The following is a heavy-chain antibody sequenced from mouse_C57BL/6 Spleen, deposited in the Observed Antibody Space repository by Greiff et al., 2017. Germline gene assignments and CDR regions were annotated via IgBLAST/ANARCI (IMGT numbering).Heavy chain of an antibody. V-gene: IGHV3-6*01. CDR3: ARGGGKGYFDV. Sequence: ESGPGLVKPSQSLSLTCSVTGYSITSGYYWNWIRQFPGNKLEWMGYISYDGSNNYNPTLKNRISIPRDPSKNQFFLKLNSVTTEDTATYYCARGGGKGYFDVWGTGTTVTVSS. CDR1: GYSITSGYY. CDR2: ISYDGSN. J-gene: IGHJ1*03. D-gene: IGHD1-3*01.